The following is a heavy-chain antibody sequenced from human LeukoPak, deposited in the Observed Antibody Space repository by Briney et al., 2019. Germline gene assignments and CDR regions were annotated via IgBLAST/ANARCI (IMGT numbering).Heavy chain of an antibody. CDR2: ISGSGGST. J-gene: IGHJ5*02. Sequence: GGSLRLSCAASGFTFSSFAMSWVRQAPGKGLEWVSVISGSGGSTYYADFVKGRFTISRDNSKNTLFLQMNSLRAEDTALYYCAKGSSGYFADLWGQGTLVTVSS. CDR1: GFTFSSFA. D-gene: IGHD3-22*01. CDR3: AKGSSGYFADL. V-gene: IGHV3-23*01.